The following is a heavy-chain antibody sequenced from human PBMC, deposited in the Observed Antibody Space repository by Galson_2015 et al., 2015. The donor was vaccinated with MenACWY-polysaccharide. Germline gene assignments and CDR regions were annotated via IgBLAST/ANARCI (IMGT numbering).Heavy chain of an antibody. CDR1: GFTFSSYA. D-gene: IGHD2-15*01. J-gene: IGHJ6*02. CDR2: ISYDASNK. Sequence: SLRVSCAASGFTFSSYAIHWVRQAPGKGLEWVAVISYDASNKYYRDSVKGEVTLSRDNSKNTVFLEINSLRAEDTGVYYCARDYCSRTSCSGMDVWGQGTTVTVSS. V-gene: IGHV3-30-3*01. CDR3: ARDYCSRTSCSGMDV.